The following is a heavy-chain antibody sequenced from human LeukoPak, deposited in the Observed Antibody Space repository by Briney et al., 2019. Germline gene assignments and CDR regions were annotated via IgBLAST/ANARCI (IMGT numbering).Heavy chain of an antibody. V-gene: IGHV3-43*01. CDR2: AGWAGGTT. D-gene: IGHD3-10*02. CDR3: AKELDTMFFDY. Sequence: GGSLRLSCATSGFNFDRYTIHWVRQAPGKGLEWVSLAGWAGGTTYYSDSVRGRFTISRDSGRKSVYLQMNSLTTDDTAFYFCAKELDTMFFDYWGQGALVTVSS. CDR1: GFNFDRYT. J-gene: IGHJ4*02.